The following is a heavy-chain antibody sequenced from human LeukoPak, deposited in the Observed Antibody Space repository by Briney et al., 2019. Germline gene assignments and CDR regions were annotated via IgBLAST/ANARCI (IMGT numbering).Heavy chain of an antibody. J-gene: IGHJ4*02. CDR2: INPNSGGT. CDR1: GYTFTGYF. CDR3: ARQYYYDNSGYSFDY. D-gene: IGHD3-22*01. Sequence: ASVKVSCKASGYTFTGYFMHWVRQAPGQGLEWMGWINPNSGGTNYAQKFQGRVTMTRDASISTAYMELSRLSSDDTAMYYCARQYYYDNSGYSFDYWGQGTLVTVSS. V-gene: IGHV1-2*02.